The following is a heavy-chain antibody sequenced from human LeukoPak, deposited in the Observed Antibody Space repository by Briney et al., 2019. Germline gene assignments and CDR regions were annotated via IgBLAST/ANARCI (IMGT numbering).Heavy chain of an antibody. Sequence: LSGGSLRLSCAASGFTFSSYAMSWVRQAPGKGLEWVSAIRGSGGSTYYADSVKGRFTISRDNSKNTLYLQMNSLRAEDTAVYYCARAGDYGDMWFDPWGQGTPVTVSS. V-gene: IGHV3-23*01. J-gene: IGHJ5*02. D-gene: IGHD4-17*01. CDR2: IRGSGGST. CDR3: ARAGDYGDMWFDP. CDR1: GFTFSSYA.